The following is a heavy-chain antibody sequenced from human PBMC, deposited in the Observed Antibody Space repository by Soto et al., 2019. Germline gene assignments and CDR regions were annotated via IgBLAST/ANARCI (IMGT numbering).Heavy chain of an antibody. CDR1: GGSISSYY. J-gene: IGHJ6*02. V-gene: IGHV4-59*12. Sequence: SENPSLTCTVSGGSISSYYWSWIRQPPGKGLEWIGYIYYSGSTNYNPSLKSRVTISVDTSKNQFSLKLSSVTAADTAVYYCARGTGIFGVVIMYYYYGMDVWGQGTTVT. CDR2: IYYSGST. D-gene: IGHD3-3*01. CDR3: ARGTGIFGVVIMYYYYGMDV.